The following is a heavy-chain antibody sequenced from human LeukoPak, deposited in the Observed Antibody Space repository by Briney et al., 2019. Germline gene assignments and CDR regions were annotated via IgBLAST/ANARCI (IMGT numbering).Heavy chain of an antibody. Sequence: PGGSLRLSCTASGFTFNNPGMNWVRQAPGKGLEWVGRIKSRTDGGTADYAAPVKGRFTISRDDLENTVYLQMNSLKTEDTAVYYCTTDGDLVRGVIVRSDIWGQGTIVTVSS. CDR2: IKSRTDGGTA. V-gene: IGHV3-15*01. CDR1: GFTFNNPG. D-gene: IGHD3-10*01. J-gene: IGHJ3*02. CDR3: TTDGDLVRGVIVRSDI.